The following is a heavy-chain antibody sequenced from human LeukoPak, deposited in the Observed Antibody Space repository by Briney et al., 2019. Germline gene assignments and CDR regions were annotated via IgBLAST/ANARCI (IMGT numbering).Heavy chain of an antibody. CDR2: ISSSSSYI. Sequence: GGSLRLSCAASGFTFGSYSMNWVRQAPGKGLEWVSSISSSSSYIYYADSVKGRFTISRDNAKNSLYLQMNSLRAEDTAVYYCARLGYCSSTSCPDYWGQGTLVAVSS. CDR3: ARLGYCSSTSCPDY. D-gene: IGHD2-2*01. CDR1: GFTFGSYS. J-gene: IGHJ4*02. V-gene: IGHV3-21*01.